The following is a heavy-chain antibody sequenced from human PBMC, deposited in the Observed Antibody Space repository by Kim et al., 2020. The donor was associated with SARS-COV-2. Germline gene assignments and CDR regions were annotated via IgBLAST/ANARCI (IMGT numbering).Heavy chain of an antibody. J-gene: IGHJ6*03. Sequence: SETLSLTCIVSGGSISSYDWSWIRQPPGKGLEWIGYIYYSGSTNYNPSLKSRVTISVDTSKKQFSLKLSSVTAADTAVYYCARVMYYYGSGSYNHYYMDVWGKGTTVTVSS. CDR2: IYYSGST. CDR3: ARVMYYYGSGSYNHYYMDV. V-gene: IGHV4-59*01. D-gene: IGHD3-10*01. CDR1: GGSISSYD.